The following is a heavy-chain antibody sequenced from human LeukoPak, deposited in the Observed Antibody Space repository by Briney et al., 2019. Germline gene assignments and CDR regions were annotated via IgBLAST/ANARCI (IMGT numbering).Heavy chain of an antibody. CDR2: ISGSGGST. CDR1: GFTFSSYA. J-gene: IGHJ4*02. D-gene: IGHD1-26*01. V-gene: IGHV3-23*01. Sequence: GGSLRLSCAASGFTFSSYAMSWVRQAPGKGLEWVSAISGSGGSTYYADSVKGRFTISRDNSKNTLYLQMNSLRAGDTAVYYCAKALKVGATTGCDYWGQGTLVTVSS. CDR3: AKALKVGATTGCDY.